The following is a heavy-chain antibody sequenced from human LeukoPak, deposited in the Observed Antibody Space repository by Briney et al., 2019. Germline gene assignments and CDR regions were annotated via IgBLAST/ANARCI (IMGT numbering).Heavy chain of an antibody. CDR1: GGTFSSYA. CDR2: IIPIFGTA. V-gene: IGHV1-69*13. Sequence: ASVKVSCKASGGTFSSYAISWVRQAPGQGLEWMGGIIPIFGTANYAQKFQGRVTITADESTSTAYMELSSLRSEDTAVYYCAREVRGSSFNMGAFDIWGQGTMVTVSS. J-gene: IGHJ3*02. CDR3: AREVRGSSFNMGAFDI. D-gene: IGHD6-6*01.